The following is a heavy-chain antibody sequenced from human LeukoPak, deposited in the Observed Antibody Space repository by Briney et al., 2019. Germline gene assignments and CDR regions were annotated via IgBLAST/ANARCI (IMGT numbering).Heavy chain of an antibody. V-gene: IGHV4-59*01. Sequence: SETLSLTCTVSGGSISSYYWSWIRQPPGKGLEWIGYIYYSGGTNYNPSLKSRVTISVDTSKNQFSLKLSSVTAADTAVYYCARSDYDFWSGYSFGWFDPWGQGTLVTVSS. J-gene: IGHJ5*02. D-gene: IGHD3-3*01. CDR3: ARSDYDFWSGYSFGWFDP. CDR2: IYYSGGT. CDR1: GGSISSYY.